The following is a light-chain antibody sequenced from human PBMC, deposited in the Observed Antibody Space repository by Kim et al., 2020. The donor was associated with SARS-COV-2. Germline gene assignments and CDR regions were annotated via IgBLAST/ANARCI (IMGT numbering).Light chain of an antibody. CDR3: QQHGSAPWT. J-gene: IGKJ1*01. V-gene: IGKV3-20*01. CDR1: QGVSNND. Sequence: PGDRDTPSCRASQGVSNNDLAWYQQKPGQAPRLLICDAARRATGIADRFSGSGSGTDFTLTISRLGPEDFAVYHCQQHGSAPWTFGQGTKVDIK. CDR2: DAA.